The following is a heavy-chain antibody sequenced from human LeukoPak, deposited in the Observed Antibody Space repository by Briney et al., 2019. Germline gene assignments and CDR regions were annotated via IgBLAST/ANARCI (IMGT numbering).Heavy chain of an antibody. V-gene: IGHV4-59*01. CDR3: ARDLYGGISYYYYMDV. D-gene: IGHD4-23*01. J-gene: IGHJ6*03. CDR1: GGSISSYY. Sequence: PSETLFLTCTVSGGSISSYYWSWIRQPPGKGLEWIGYIYYSGSTNYNPSLKSRVTISVDTSKNQFSLKLSSVTAADTAVYYCARDLYGGISYYYYMDVWGKGTTVTVSS. CDR2: IYYSGST.